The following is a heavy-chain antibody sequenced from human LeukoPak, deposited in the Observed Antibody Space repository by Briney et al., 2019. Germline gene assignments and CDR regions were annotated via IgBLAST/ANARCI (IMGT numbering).Heavy chain of an antibody. CDR1: GGTFSSYA. CDR2: IIPIFGTA. Sequence: ASVKVSCKASGGTFSSYAISWVRQAPGQGLEWMGGIIPIFGTANYAQKFQGRVTITADESTSTAYMELSSLRSEDTAVYYCARGHKSSSWFDPWGQGTLVTVSS. V-gene: IGHV1-69*13. D-gene: IGHD6-13*01. CDR3: ARGHKSSSWFDP. J-gene: IGHJ5*02.